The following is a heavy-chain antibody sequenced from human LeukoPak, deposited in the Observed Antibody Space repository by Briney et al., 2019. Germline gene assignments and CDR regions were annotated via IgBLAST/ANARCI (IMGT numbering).Heavy chain of an antibody. Sequence: SVKVSCKASGGTFSSYAISWVRQAPGQGLGWMGGIIPIFGTANYAQKFQGRVTITADESTSTAYMELSSLRSEDTAVYYCARVGAAAGTRAAGYNWFDPWGQGTLVTVSS. CDR2: IIPIFGTA. J-gene: IGHJ5*02. D-gene: IGHD6-13*01. CDR1: GGTFSSYA. CDR3: ARVGAAAGTRAAGYNWFDP. V-gene: IGHV1-69*01.